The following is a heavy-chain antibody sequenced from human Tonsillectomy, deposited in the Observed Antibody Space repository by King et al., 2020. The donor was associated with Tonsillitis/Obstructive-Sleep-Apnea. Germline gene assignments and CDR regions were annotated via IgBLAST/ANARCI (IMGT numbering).Heavy chain of an antibody. CDR2: IYYSGST. CDR1: GGSISSGGYY. V-gene: IGHV4-31*03. Sequence: QLQESGPGLVKPSQTLSLTCTVSGGSISSGGYYWSWIRQHPGKGLEWIGYIYYSGSTYYNPSLKSRVTISVDTSKNQFSLKLSSVTAADPAVYYCARVIRSSGYYFDYWGQGTLVTVSS. CDR3: ARVIRSSGYYFDY. D-gene: IGHD3-22*01. J-gene: IGHJ4*02.